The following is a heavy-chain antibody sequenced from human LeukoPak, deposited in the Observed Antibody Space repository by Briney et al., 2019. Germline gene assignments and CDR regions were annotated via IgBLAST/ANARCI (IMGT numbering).Heavy chain of an antibody. CDR1: GYSFTSYW. J-gene: IGHJ6*04. CDR2: IYPGDSDT. D-gene: IGHD6-13*01. CDR3: ARQTAVAGYYYYGMDV. V-gene: IGHV5-51*01. Sequence: GEFLKISCKGSGYSFTSYWIGWVRQMPGKGLEWMGIIYPGDSDTRYSPSFQGQATISADKSISTAYLQWSSLKASDTAMYYCARQTAVAGYYYYGMDVWGKGTTVTVSS.